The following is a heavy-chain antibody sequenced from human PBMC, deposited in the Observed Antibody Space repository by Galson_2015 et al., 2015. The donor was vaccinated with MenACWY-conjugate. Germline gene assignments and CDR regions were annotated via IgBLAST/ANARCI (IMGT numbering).Heavy chain of an antibody. D-gene: IGHD5-12*01. V-gene: IGHV1-46*01. J-gene: IGHJ4*02. CDR2: IHPTAVTT. CDR3: ARARTSGYVGDYFDY. Sequence: QSGAEVKKPGASVTVSCKAPKYMFTGYNIHWVRQAPGQGLEWMGFIHPTAVTTEYAQKFQGRGTMTRDTSTSTVYMHPSSLRSEDTAVYYCARARTSGYVGDYFDYWGQGTLVTVSS. CDR1: KYMFTGYN.